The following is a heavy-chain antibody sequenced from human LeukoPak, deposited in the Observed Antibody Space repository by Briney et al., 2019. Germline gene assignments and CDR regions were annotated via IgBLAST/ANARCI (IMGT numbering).Heavy chain of an antibody. J-gene: IGHJ4*02. D-gene: IGHD3-16*01. Sequence: GGSLRLSCAASGFTFTSAMRWVRQAPGRGLEWVSSITGSGDAIFYADSVKGRFTISRDNSRNTLYLQMDNLRAEDTATYFCAKGESQPKYYFQYWGQGTVVAVSS. CDR3: AKGESQPKYYFQY. V-gene: IGHV3-23*01. CDR1: GFTFTSA. CDR2: ITGSGDAI.